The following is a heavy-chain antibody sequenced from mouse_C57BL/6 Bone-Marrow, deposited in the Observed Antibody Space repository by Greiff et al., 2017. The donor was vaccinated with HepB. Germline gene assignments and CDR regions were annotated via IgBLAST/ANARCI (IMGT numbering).Heavy chain of an antibody. J-gene: IGHJ1*03. Sequence: EVKLMESGGGLVQPGGSLKLSCAASGFTFSDYGMAWVRQAPRKGPEWVAFISNLAYSIYYADNVTGRFTISRENAKNTLYLEMSSLRSEDTAMYYCARRKSDHYYGSSPWYFDVWGTGTTVTVSS. CDR1: GFTFSDYG. V-gene: IGHV5-15*01. CDR2: ISNLAYSI. CDR3: ARRKSDHYYGSSPWYFDV. D-gene: IGHD1-1*01.